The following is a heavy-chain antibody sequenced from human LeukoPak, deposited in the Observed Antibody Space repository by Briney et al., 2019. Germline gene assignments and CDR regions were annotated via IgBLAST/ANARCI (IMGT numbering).Heavy chain of an antibody. V-gene: IGHV4-39*07. Sequence: SETLSLTCTVSGGSISSSNYYWGWIRQPPGKGLEWIGSIYYSGSTYYNPSLKSRVTISVDTSKNQFSLKLSSVTAADTAVHYCARDSGDYYGSGSYLVDYWGQGTLVTVSS. D-gene: IGHD3-10*01. CDR3: ARDSGDYYGSGSYLVDY. CDR1: GGSISSSNYY. CDR2: IYYSGST. J-gene: IGHJ4*02.